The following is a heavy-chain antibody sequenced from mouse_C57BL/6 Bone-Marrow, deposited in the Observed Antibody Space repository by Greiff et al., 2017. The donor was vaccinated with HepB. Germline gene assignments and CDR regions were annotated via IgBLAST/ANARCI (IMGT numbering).Heavy chain of an antibody. CDR3: ARVYYGSSSYYYAMDY. CDR1: GFTFSSYA. V-gene: IGHV5-4*03. CDR2: ISDGGSYT. D-gene: IGHD1-1*01. J-gene: IGHJ4*01. Sequence: EVKVEESGGGLVKPGGSLKLSCAASGFTFSSYAMSWVRQTPEKRLEWVATISDGGSYTYYPDNVKGRFTISRDNAKNNLYLQMSHLKSEDTAMYYCARVYYGSSSYYYAMDYWGQGTSVTVSS.